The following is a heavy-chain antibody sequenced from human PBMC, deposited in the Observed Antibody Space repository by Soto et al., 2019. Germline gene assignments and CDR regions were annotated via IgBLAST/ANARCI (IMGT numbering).Heavy chain of an antibody. CDR1: GYSISSGYY. V-gene: IGHV4-38-2*01. CDR2: IYHSGTT. CDR3: ARLLYDSRGYYYFDY. J-gene: IGHJ4*02. Sequence: SETLSLTCAVSGYSISSGYYWGWIRQPPGKGLEWIGSIYHSGTTYDNPSLKSRVTISVDMSKNQFSLKLSSVTAADTAVYYCARLLYDSRGYYYFDYWGQGTLVTVSS. D-gene: IGHD3-22*01.